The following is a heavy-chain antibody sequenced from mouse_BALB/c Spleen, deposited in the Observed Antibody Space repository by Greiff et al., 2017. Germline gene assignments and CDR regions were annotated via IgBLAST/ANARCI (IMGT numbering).Heavy chain of an antibody. CDR3: ARFYYGSSLSYYAMDY. J-gene: IGHJ4*01. CDR1: GYTFTDYV. D-gene: IGHD1-1*01. Sequence: VQLQQSGPELVKPGASVKMSCKASGYTFTDYVISWVKQRTGQGLEWIGEIYPGSGSTYYNEKFKGKATLTADKSSNTAYMQLSSLTSEDSAVYFCARFYYGSSLSYYAMDYGGQGTSVTVSS. V-gene: IGHV1-81*01. CDR2: IYPGSGST.